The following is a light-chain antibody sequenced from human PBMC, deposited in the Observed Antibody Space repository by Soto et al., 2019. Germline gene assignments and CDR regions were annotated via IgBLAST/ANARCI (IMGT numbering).Light chain of an antibody. V-gene: IGKV1-5*03. CDR3: QQYNDSFPYT. CDR1: QSISTW. CDR2: KAS. Sequence: DIQMTQSPSTLSASVGDRVTITCRASQSISTWLAWYQQKPGTAPKLLFYKASTLESGVPSRFSGSRSGTEFTLTVSSLQPDDFATYYCQQYNDSFPYTFGQGTKLEIK. J-gene: IGKJ2*01.